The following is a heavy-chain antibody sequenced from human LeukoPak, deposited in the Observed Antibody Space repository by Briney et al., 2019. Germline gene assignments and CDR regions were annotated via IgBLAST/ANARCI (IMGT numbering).Heavy chain of an antibody. CDR2: ISSSGSTI. CDR1: GFTFSDYY. D-gene: IGHD3-10*01. CDR3: ARERLLWFGEPEGSDY. V-gene: IGHV3-11*01. J-gene: IGHJ4*02. Sequence: GGSLRLSCAASGFTFSDYYMSWIRPAPGKGLEWVSYISSSGSTIYYADSVKGGFTISRDNAKNSLYLQMNSLRAEDTAVYYRARERLLWFGEPEGSDYWGQGTLVTVSS.